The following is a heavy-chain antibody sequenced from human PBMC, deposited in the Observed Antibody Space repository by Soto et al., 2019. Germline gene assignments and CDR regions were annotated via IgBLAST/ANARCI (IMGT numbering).Heavy chain of an antibody. J-gene: IGHJ3*02. CDR3: ARDPNPDDAFDI. Sequence: ASVKVSCKASGYTFTSYDINWVRQAPGQGLEWMGWMNPNSGNTGYAQKFQGRVTMTRDTSTSTAYMELRSLRSDDTAVYYCARDPNPDDAFDIWGQGTMVTVSS. CDR2: MNPNSGNT. CDR1: GYTFTSYD. V-gene: IGHV1-8*01.